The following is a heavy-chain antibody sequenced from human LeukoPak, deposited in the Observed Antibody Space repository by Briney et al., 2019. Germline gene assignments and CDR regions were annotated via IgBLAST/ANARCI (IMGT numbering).Heavy chain of an antibody. Sequence: GGSLRLSCAASGFTFSSYAMSWVRQAPGKGLEWVSAISGSGGGTYYADSVKGRFTISRDNSKNTLYLQMNSLRAEDTAVYYCAKVALLGYCSSTSCYPQFDYWGQGTLVTVSS. CDR1: GFTFSSYA. V-gene: IGHV3-23*01. CDR2: ISGSGGGT. CDR3: AKVALLGYCSSTSCYPQFDY. J-gene: IGHJ4*02. D-gene: IGHD2-2*01.